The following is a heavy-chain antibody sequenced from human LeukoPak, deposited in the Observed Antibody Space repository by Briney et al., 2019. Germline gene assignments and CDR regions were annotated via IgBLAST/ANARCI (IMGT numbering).Heavy chain of an antibody. CDR1: GFTFNRNN. D-gene: IGHD6-19*01. CDR2: ISSTSITM. Sequence: GGSLRLSCAASGFTFNRNNMNWVRQAPGKGLEWVSYISSTSITMYYADSVKGRFTISRDNAKNSLYLQMNSLRADDTAVYYCARETILAVAGDYWGQGTLVTVSS. V-gene: IGHV3-48*01. J-gene: IGHJ4*02. CDR3: ARETILAVAGDY.